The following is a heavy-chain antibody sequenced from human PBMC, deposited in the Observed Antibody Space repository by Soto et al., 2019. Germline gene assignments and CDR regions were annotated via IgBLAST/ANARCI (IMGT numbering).Heavy chain of an antibody. CDR1: GFSVSSNY. J-gene: IGHJ4*02. Sequence: PGGSLRLSCAVSGFSVSSNYMSWVRQAPGKGLDWVSVIYSDGTTYYVDSVKGRFTISRHNSKNTLYLQMDSLRTEDTAVYYFARGGGPFMNSVTTPFDYGGKETLVTVSS. CDR3: ARGGGPFMNSVTTPFDY. CDR2: IYSDGTT. V-gene: IGHV3-53*04. D-gene: IGHD4-17*01.